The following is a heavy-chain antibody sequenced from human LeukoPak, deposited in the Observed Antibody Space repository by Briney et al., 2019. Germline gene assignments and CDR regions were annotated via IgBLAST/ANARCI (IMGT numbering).Heavy chain of an antibody. J-gene: IGHJ5*02. CDR1: GGSISSYY. D-gene: IGHD3-10*01. V-gene: IGHV4-4*07. CDR3: AGDSGTTGEVKFDP. Sequence: SETLSLICTVSGGSISSYYWSWIRQPAGKGLEWIGRIYTSGTITYNPSLKSRVTMSVDTSKNQFSLKLSSVTAADTAVYYCAGDSGTTGEVKFDPWGQGTLVTVSS. CDR2: IYTSGTI.